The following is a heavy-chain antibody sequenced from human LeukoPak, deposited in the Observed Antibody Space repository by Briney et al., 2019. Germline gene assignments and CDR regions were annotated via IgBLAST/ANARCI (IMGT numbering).Heavy chain of an antibody. J-gene: IGHJ4*02. CDR2: VSGSGAHT. CDR1: GFTFSSYA. V-gene: IGHV3-23*01. CDR3: AKDMRMASFEH. Sequence: GGSLRLSCAASGFTFSSYAMTWVRQAPGKGLQWVSAVSGSGAHTYYADSVKGRFTISRDNSKNTLYLQINSLRVEDTAVYYCAKDMRMASFEHWGRGTQVTVSS. D-gene: IGHD5-24*01.